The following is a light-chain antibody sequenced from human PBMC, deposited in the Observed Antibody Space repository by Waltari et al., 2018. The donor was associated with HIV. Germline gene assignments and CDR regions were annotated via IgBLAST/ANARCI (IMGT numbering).Light chain of an antibody. Sequence: QSALTQPPSASGSLGQSVTLSCTGSSSDIGAYDSVSWFQQHPRSAPKPLLYEVTRRPSTVSDRFSGSRSGSTAFLTVAGLQPDDEATYFCSSYGDSLRVLFGGGTNVTVL. CDR1: SSDIGAYDS. CDR3: SSYGDSLRVL. CDR2: EVT. J-gene: IGLJ3*02. V-gene: IGLV2-8*01.